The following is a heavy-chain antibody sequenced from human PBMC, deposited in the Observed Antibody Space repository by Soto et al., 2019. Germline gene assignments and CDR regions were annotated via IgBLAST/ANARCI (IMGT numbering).Heavy chain of an antibody. Sequence: SESLSLNRSVSGCSFSSDSFIWSWVRQFPGKGLEWIGYIYYSGTTYYNPSLRSRVIMSVDTSKNQFSLKLSSVTAADTAVYYCARDHKWDGMDVWGQGTTVTVSS. CDR3: ARDHKWDGMDV. CDR2: IYYSGTT. D-gene: IGHD1-26*01. V-gene: IGHV4-31*03. CDR1: GCSFSSDSFI. J-gene: IGHJ6*02.